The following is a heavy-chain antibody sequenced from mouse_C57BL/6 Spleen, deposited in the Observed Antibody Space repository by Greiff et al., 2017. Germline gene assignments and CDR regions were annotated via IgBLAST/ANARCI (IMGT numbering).Heavy chain of an antibody. V-gene: IGHV1-78*01. CDR2: IYPRDGST. Sequence: VQLQQSDAELVKPGASVKISCKASGYTFTDHTIHWMKQRPEQGLEWIGYIYPRDGSTKYNEKFKGKATLTADKSSSTAYMQLNSLTSEDSAVYICARGGAIYYGNSWFAYWGQGTLVTVSA. CDR3: ARGGAIYYGNSWFAY. D-gene: IGHD2-1*01. J-gene: IGHJ3*01. CDR1: GYTFTDHT.